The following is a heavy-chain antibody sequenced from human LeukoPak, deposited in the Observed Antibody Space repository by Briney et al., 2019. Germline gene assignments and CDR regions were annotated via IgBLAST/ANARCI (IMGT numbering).Heavy chain of an antibody. V-gene: IGHV4-59*01. CDR1: GGSISSYY. CDR3: ARDRKGQRSLNP. Sequence: NPSETLSLTCTVSGGSISSYYWSWIRQPPGKGLEWIGYIYYSGSTNYNPSLKSRVTISVDTSKNQFSLKLSSVTAADTAVYYCARDRKGQRSLNPSGQGTLVTVSS. D-gene: IGHD5-24*01. J-gene: IGHJ5*02. CDR2: IYYSGST.